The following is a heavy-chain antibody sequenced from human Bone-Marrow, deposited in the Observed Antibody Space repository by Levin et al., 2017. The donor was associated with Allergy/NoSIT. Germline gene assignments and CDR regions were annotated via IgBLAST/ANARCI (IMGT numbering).Heavy chain of an antibody. CDR1: GDSISSNGVA. V-gene: IGHV6-1*01. J-gene: IGHJ3*02. D-gene: IGHD1-7*01. CDR2: TYYRSKWFN. CDR3: ARGKNSAFDI. Sequence: SETLSLTCAISGDSISSNGVAWNWIRQSPSRGLEWLGRTYYRSKWFNDYAVSVKSRININPDTSKNQFSLQLNSVTPDDTAVYYCARGKNSAFDIWGQGTMVTVSS.